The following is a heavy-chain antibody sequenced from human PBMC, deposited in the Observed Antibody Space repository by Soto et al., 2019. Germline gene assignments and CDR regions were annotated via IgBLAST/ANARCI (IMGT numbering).Heavy chain of an antibody. J-gene: IGHJ4*02. D-gene: IGHD3-3*01. CDR2: ISYDGRNK. CDR3: AREIERLLGY. CDR1: GFTFSSYA. Sequence: GGSLRLSCAASGFTFSSYAMHWVRQAPGKGLEWVAVISYDGRNKYYADSVEGRFTISRDNSKNTLYLQMNSLRAEDTAVYYCAREIERLLGYWGQGTLVTVS. V-gene: IGHV3-30-3*01.